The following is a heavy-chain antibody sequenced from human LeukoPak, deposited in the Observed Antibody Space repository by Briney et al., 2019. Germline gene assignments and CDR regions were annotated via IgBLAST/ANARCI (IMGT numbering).Heavy chain of an antibody. V-gene: IGHV1-18*01. CDR3: ARERPAEPYDY. CDR1: GYTFTRYG. J-gene: IGHJ4*02. CDR2: ISGYNGDT. D-gene: IGHD1-14*01. Sequence: ASVKVSCKTSGYTFTRYGISWVRQAPGQGLEWMAWISGYNGDTNYVQKFQGRLTMTTDTSTSTAYLELGDLRSDDTAVYYCARERPAEPYDYWGQGTLVTVSS.